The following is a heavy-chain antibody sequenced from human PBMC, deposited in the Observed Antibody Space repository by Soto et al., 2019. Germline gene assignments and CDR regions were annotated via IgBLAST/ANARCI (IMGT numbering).Heavy chain of an antibody. J-gene: IGHJ3*01. CDR2: MYYSGST. CDR1: GGSISDFY. CDR3: ARGSLSTVTANAFDV. Sequence: QVQLQESGPGLVKPSETLSLTCTVSGGSISDFYWSWIRQPPGKALAWIGYGYMYYSGSTYYNPSLEGRVPISVDPASTRFSLGLSSVTAADTAVYFCARGSLSTVTANAFDVWGPGAPVTVSS. D-gene: IGHD2-21*02. V-gene: IGHV4-59*01.